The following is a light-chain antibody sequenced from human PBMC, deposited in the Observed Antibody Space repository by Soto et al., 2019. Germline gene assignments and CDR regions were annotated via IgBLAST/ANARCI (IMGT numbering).Light chain of an antibody. CDR2: DVS. CDR1: ETLRTW. CDR3: QQYNGYPLT. Sequence: DIQMTQSPSTLSASVGDRVTITCRASETLRTWLAWYQQKPGKAPKLLIYDVSILQSGVPSRFSGSGSGTDCTLTISSLQPDDFATYYCQQYNGYPLTFGRGTKVDFK. V-gene: IGKV1-5*01. J-gene: IGKJ4*01.